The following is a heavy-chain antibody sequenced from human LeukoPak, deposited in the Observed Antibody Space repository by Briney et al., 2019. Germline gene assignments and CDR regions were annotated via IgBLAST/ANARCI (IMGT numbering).Heavy chain of an antibody. CDR2: IYYSGST. V-gene: IGHV4-39*07. CDR1: GGSISSSSYY. D-gene: IGHD3-22*01. Sequence: SETLSLTCTVSGGSISSSSYYWGWIRQPPGKGLEWIGSIYYSGSTYYNPSLKSRVTISVDTSKNQFSLKLSSVTAADTAVYYCARGGHSYYYDSSGYPFFDYWGQGTLVTVSS. CDR3: ARGGHSYYYDSSGYPFFDY. J-gene: IGHJ4*02.